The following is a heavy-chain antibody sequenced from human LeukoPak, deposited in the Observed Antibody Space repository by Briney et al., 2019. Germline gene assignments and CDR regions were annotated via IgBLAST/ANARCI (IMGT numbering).Heavy chain of an antibody. CDR1: GYRFTSYW. Sequence: GESLKISCQGSGYRFTSYWIAWVRQMPGKGLEWMGIIYPGDSDTRYSPSFQGQVTISADRSISTAYLQWSSLQASDTAMYYCARRDSSGWYYFDYWGQGTLVTVSS. CDR3: ARRDSSGWYYFDY. D-gene: IGHD6-19*01. CDR2: IYPGDSDT. J-gene: IGHJ4*02. V-gene: IGHV5-51*01.